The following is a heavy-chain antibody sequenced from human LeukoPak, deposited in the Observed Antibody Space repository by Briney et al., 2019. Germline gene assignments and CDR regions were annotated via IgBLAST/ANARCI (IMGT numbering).Heavy chain of an antibody. J-gene: IGHJ4*02. CDR2: IYTSGST. V-gene: IGHV4-61*02. Sequence: SETLSLTCTVSGGSISSGSYYWSWIRQPAGKGLEWIGRIYTSGSTNYNPSLKSRVTISVDTSKNQFPLKLSSVTAADTAVYYCARDWYFDYWGQGTLVTVSS. CDR3: ARDWYFDY. CDR1: GGSISSGSYY.